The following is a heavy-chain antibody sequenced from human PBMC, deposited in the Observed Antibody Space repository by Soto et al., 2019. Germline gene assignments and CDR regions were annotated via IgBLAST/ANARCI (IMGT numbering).Heavy chain of an antibody. Sequence: SETLSLTCTVSVGSISSYYWSWIRQPPGKGLEWIGYIYYSGSTNYNPSLKSRVTISVDTSKNQFSLKLSSVTAADTAVYYCARAVSRPGNYYYYYGMDVWGQGTTVTVSS. CDR1: VGSISSYY. V-gene: IGHV4-59*01. CDR2: IYYSGST. J-gene: IGHJ6*02. CDR3: ARAVSRPGNYYYYYGMDV.